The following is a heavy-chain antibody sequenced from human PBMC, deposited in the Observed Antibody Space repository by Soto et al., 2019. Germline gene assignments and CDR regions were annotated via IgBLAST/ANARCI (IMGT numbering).Heavy chain of an antibody. CDR1: GGSISSGDYY. CDR2: IYYSGST. D-gene: IGHD2-15*01. V-gene: IGHV4-30-4*01. J-gene: IGHJ4*02. CDR3: ARVVAATYYIDC. Sequence: SETLSLTCTVSGGSISSGDYYWSWIRQPPGKGLEWIGYIYYSGSTYYSPSLKSRVTISLDTSKNQFSLKLSSVTAADTAVYYCARVVAATYYIDCWGQGTLVTVSS.